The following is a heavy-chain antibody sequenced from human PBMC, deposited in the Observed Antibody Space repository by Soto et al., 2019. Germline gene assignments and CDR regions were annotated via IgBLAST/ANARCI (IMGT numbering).Heavy chain of an antibody. V-gene: IGHV1-69*01. CDR1: GGTFSSYA. D-gene: IGHD2-21*02. CDR3: AGCGGDSPSYYYYYGMDV. J-gene: IGHJ6*02. Sequence: QVQLVQSGAEVKKPGSSVKVSCKASGGTFSSYAISWVRQAPGQGLEWMGGIIPIFGTANYAQKFQGRVTITADESTRTAYMELRSLRSEDTAVYYCAGCGGDSPSYYYYYGMDVWGQGTTVTVSS. CDR2: IIPIFGTA.